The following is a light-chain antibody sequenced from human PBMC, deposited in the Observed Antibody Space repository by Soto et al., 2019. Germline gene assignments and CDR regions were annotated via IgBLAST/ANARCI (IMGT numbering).Light chain of an antibody. CDR2: NTN. J-gene: IGLJ1*01. CDR3: AAWDDSLNGGV. V-gene: IGLV1-44*01. CDR1: SPNLGGNL. Sequence: QSVLTQPPSASGTPGQRVTIPCSVSSPNLGGNLVNCYQQFAVRAPKLHIYNTNQRRSGAPGRFSVSKPGPPPSLAVGRPQSEGEADYYCAAWDDSLNGGVFGTGTKVTV.